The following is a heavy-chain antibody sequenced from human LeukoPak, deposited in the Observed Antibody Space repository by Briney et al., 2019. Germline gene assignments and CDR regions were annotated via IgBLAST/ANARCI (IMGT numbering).Heavy chain of an antibody. CDR3: ARGGPWINFDY. J-gene: IGHJ4*02. Sequence: ASVKVSCKASGYTFTSYDINWVRQATGQGLEWMGWMNPNSGNTGYAQKLQGRVTMTTDTSTSTAYMELRSLRSDDTAVYYCARGGPWINFDYWGQGTLVTVSS. CDR1: GYTFTSYD. D-gene: IGHD5-12*01. CDR2: MNPNSGNT. V-gene: IGHV1-8*02.